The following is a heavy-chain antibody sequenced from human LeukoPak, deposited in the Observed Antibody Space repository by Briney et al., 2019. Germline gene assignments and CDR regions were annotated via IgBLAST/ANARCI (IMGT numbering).Heavy chain of an antibody. CDR1: GYTFTSYD. CDR2: MNPNSGNT. J-gene: IGHJ4*02. V-gene: IGHV1-8*01. D-gene: IGHD5-24*01. Sequence: GASVKVSCKASGYTFTSYDINWVRQATGQGLEWMGWMNPNSGNTGYAQKLQGRVTMTRNTSISTAYMELSSLRSEDTAVYYCARGGSNTRLQPFDYWGQGTLVTVSS. CDR3: ARGGSNTRLQPFDY.